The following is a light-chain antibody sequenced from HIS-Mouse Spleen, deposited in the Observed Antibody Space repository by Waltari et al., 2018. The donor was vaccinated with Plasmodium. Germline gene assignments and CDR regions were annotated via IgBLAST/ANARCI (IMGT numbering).Light chain of an antibody. Sequence: SYELTQPPSVSVSPGQTASITCSGVTLGAKYAGWYQQKSGQSPVPVIYQDSKRPSGIPERFSGSNAGNKDTLTISGTQAMDEADYYCQAWDSSTVVFGGGTKLTVL. CDR3: QAWDSSTVV. J-gene: IGLJ2*01. CDR1: TLGAKY. CDR2: QDS. V-gene: IGLV3-1*01.